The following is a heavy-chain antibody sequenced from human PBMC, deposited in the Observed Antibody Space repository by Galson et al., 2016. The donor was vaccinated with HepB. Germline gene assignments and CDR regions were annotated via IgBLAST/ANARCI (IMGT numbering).Heavy chain of an antibody. CDR3: ANGLPYMYFDL. J-gene: IGHJ2*01. V-gene: IGHV3-23*01. Sequence: SLRLSCAASGFTFSNYAMGWVRQAPGKGLEWVSTITGNGDTTYYADSVRGRFTISRDNSKHTVFLQINSLRAEDTAVYYCANGLPYMYFDLWGRGTLVTVSS. D-gene: IGHD3-10*01. CDR1: GFTFSNYA. CDR2: ITGNGDTT.